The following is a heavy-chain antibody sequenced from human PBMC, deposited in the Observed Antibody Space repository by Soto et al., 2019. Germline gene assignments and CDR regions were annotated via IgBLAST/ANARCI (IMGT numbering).Heavy chain of an antibody. Sequence: QVQLQESGPGLVKPSQILSLTCTVSGGAISSGGYYWSWIRQHPGKGLEWIGYIYYSGSTYYNPSLKSRVTISVDTSKNQFSLKLSSVTAADTAVYYCAREWRDYYFDYWGQGTLVTVSS. J-gene: IGHJ4*02. CDR3: AREWRDYYFDY. CDR2: IYYSGST. CDR1: GGAISSGGYY. V-gene: IGHV4-31*03.